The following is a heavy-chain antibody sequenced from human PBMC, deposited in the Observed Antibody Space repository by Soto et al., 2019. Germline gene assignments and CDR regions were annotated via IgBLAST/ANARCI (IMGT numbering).Heavy chain of an antibody. J-gene: IGHJ5*02. CDR1: GFTLSTYW. CDR2: IKEDGSEK. V-gene: IGHV3-7*05. CDR3: ATYCSSTSCRSS. Sequence: GGSLRLSCAASGFTLSTYWMSWVRQAPGKGLEWVANIKEDGSEKYYVDSVKGRFTISRDNAKNSLYLQMNTLRAEDTALYYCATYCSSTSCRSSWGQGTLVTVSS. D-gene: IGHD2-2*01.